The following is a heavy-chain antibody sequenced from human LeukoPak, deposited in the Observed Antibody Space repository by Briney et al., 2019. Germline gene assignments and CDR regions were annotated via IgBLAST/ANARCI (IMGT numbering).Heavy chain of an antibody. Sequence: VASVKVSCKASGGTFSSYAISWVRQAPGQGLEWMGRIIPILGIANYAQKFQGRVTITADKSTSTAYMELSSLRSEDTAVYYCAREQYDFWSRYRRGYYYYGMDVWGQGTTVTVSS. CDR2: IIPILGIA. J-gene: IGHJ6*02. D-gene: IGHD3-3*01. CDR3: AREQYDFWSRYRRGYYYYGMDV. CDR1: GGTFSSYA. V-gene: IGHV1-69*04.